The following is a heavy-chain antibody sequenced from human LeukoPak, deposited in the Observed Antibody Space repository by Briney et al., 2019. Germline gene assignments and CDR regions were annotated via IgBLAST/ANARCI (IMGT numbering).Heavy chain of an antibody. CDR3: AKGSVNYDILTGSYFDY. Sequence: PGGSLRLSCEASGFAFSSYAMSWVRQAPGKGLEWVSAISSSGAGTYYADSVKGRFTISRDNSKNTLSLQMNSLRAEDTAVYYCAKGSVNYDILTGSYFDYWGQGTLVTVSS. CDR2: ISSSGAGT. CDR1: GFAFSSYA. V-gene: IGHV3-23*01. D-gene: IGHD3-9*01. J-gene: IGHJ4*02.